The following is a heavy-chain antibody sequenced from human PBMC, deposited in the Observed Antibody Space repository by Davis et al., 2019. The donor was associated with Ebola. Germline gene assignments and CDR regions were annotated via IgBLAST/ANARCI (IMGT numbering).Heavy chain of an antibody. V-gene: IGHV1-18*01. J-gene: IGHJ5*02. CDR2: ISAYNGNT. CDR3: ARAVTMVLPSGWFDP. Sequence: AASVKVSCKASGYTFTRYGISWVRQAPGQGLEWMGWISAYNGNTNYAQNLQGRVTMTTDTSTSTAYMEVRSLRYDDTAVYYCARAVTMVLPSGWFDPWGQGNLVTVSS. D-gene: IGHD3-10*01. CDR1: GYTFTRYG.